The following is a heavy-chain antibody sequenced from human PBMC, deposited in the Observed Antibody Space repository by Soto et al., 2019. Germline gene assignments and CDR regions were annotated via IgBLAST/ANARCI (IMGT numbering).Heavy chain of an antibody. CDR1: GFTFSDYY. CDR3: ARAYSDAFDI. V-gene: IGHV3-11*01. Sequence: PGGSLRLSCAASGFTFSDYYMTWIRQAPGKGLEWVSYISSSGSGIYNADSVKGRFTISRDNGKNSLYLQMSSLRVEDTAVYYCARAYSDAFDIWGQGTMVTFSS. J-gene: IGHJ3*02. D-gene: IGHD2-15*01. CDR2: ISSSGSGI.